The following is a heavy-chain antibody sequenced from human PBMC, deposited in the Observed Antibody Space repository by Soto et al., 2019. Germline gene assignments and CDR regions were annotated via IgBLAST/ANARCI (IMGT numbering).Heavy chain of an antibody. CDR2: ISSSSSYI. D-gene: IGHD3-10*01. CDR1: GFTFSSYS. Sequence: PGGSLRLSCAASGFTFSSYSMNWVRQAPGKGLEWVSSISSSSSYIYYADSVKGRFTISRDNAKNSLYLQMNSLRAEDTAVYYCARDGGWFGELLMDWFDPWGQGTLVTVSS. CDR3: ARDGGWFGELLMDWFDP. V-gene: IGHV3-21*01. J-gene: IGHJ5*02.